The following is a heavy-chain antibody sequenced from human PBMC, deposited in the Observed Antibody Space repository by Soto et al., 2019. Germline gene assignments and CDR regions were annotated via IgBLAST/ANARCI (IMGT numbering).Heavy chain of an antibody. V-gene: IGHV3-21*01. CDR2: ISSSSSYI. J-gene: IGHJ6*03. CDR3: ARDEFSTHIAPQYDYYMDV. Sequence: EVQLVESGGGLVKPGGSLRLSCAASGFTFSSYSMNWVRQAPGKGLEWVSSISSSSSYIYYADSVKGRFTISRDNDENSLYLQMHSLRAEDTAVDYCARDEFSTHIAPQYDYYMDVWGKGTTVTVSS. CDR1: GFTFSSYS. D-gene: IGHD6-6*01.